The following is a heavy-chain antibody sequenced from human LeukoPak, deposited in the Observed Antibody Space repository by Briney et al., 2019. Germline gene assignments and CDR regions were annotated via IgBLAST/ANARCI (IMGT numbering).Heavy chain of an antibody. Sequence: PGGSLRLSCAASGFTFSDYDMHWVRPATGKGLEWVSPIGTAGDTYYTGPVQGRFTISRENAKNSLYLQINSLRAGDTAVYYCARVAKERVGGVYYFDYWGQGTQVTVPS. V-gene: IGHV3-13*01. J-gene: IGHJ4*02. CDR3: ARVAKERVGGVYYFDY. CDR2: IGTAGDT. CDR1: GFTFSDYD. D-gene: IGHD3-16*01.